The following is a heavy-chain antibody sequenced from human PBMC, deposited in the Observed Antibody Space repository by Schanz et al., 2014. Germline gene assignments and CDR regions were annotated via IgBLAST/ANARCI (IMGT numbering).Heavy chain of an antibody. V-gene: IGHV1-69*04. Sequence: QVQLVQSGAEVKKAGASVKVSCKVSGYTLSKLSIHWVRQAPGKGLEWMGTIIPILDITNYAQKFQGRVTITADISTSTAYMDLSSLRSDDTAVYYCATIGVNDYWRFGLDLWGQGTTVTVSS. CDR1: GYTLSKLS. CDR2: IIPILDIT. D-gene: IGHD3-16*01. J-gene: IGHJ6*02. CDR3: ATIGVNDYWRFGLDL.